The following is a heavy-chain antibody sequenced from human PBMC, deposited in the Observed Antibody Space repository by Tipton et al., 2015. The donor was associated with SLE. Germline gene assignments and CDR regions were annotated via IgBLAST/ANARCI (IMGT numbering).Heavy chain of an antibody. D-gene: IGHD6-19*01. CDR1: GYSISSGYY. CDR2: IYHSGST. Sequence: GLVKPSETLSLTCAVSGYSISSGYYWGWIRQPPGKGLEWIGSIYHSGSTYYNPSLKSRVTISVDTSKNQFSLKLSSVTAADTAIYYCARQGTDGWYDAFDIWGPGTMVTVSS. J-gene: IGHJ3*02. V-gene: IGHV4-38-2*01. CDR3: ARQGTDGWYDAFDI.